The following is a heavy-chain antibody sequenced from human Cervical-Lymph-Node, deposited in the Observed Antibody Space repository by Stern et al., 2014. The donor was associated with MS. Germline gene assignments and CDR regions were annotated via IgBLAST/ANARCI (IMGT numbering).Heavy chain of an antibody. Sequence: EVQLEESGAEVKKPGESLKISCKGSGYSFTSYWIGWVRQMPGKGLEWMGIIYPGDSDTRDTPSFQGQVTISADKSISTAYLQWSSLKASDTAMYYCATKIAVASYDAFDIWGQGTMVTVSS. V-gene: IGHV5-51*01. CDR3: ATKIAVASYDAFDI. CDR1: GYSFTSYW. D-gene: IGHD6-19*01. J-gene: IGHJ3*02. CDR2: IYPGDSDT.